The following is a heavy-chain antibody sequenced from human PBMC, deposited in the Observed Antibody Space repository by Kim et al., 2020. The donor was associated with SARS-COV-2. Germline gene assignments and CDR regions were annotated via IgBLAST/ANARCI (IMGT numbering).Heavy chain of an antibody. CDR2: SDK. V-gene: IGHV3-7*01. J-gene: IGHJ4*02. D-gene: IGHD1-26*01. Sequence: SDKYYLASVKGRFTISRDNAKNSVFLQMNSLRAEDTAIYYCARGPQGGSGYWGQGVMVTVSS. CDR3: ARGPQGGSGY.